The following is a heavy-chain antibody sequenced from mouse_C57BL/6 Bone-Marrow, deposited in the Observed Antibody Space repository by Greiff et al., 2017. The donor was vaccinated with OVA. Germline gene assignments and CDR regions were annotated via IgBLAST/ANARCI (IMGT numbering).Heavy chain of an antibody. CDR2: INPSTGGT. D-gene: IGHD2-5*01. Sequence: EVKLVESGPELVKPGASVKISCKASGYSFTGYYMNWVKQSPEKSLEWIGEINPSTGGTTYNQKFKAKATLTVDKSSSTAYMQLKSLTSEDSAVYYCAREGAYYSIYYAMDYWGQGTSVTVSS. V-gene: IGHV1-42*01. CDR3: AREGAYYSIYYAMDY. J-gene: IGHJ4*01. CDR1: GYSFTGYY.